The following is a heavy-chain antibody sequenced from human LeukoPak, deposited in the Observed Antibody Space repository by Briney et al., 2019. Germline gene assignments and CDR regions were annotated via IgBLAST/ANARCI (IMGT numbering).Heavy chain of an antibody. Sequence: SETLSLTCAVYGGSFSGYYWSWIRQPPGKGLEWIGEINHSGSTNYNPSLKSRVTISVDTSKNQFSLKLSSVTAADTAVYYCARGLYYYDSSGYCSYWGQGTLVTVSS. J-gene: IGHJ4*02. V-gene: IGHV4-34*01. CDR3: ARGLYYYDSSGYCSY. D-gene: IGHD3-22*01. CDR1: GGSFSGYY. CDR2: INHSGST.